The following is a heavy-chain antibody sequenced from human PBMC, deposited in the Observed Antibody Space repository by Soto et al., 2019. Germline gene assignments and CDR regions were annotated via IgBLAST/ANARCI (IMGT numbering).Heavy chain of an antibody. J-gene: IGHJ6*02. CDR2: IYYSGST. CDR3: ARDRISYYYGSGSPFGMDV. D-gene: IGHD3-10*01. CDR1: GGSISSGVYS. Sequence: SETLSLTCAVSGGSISSGVYSWSWIRQPPGKGLEWIGYIYYSGSTNYNPSLKSRVTISVDTSKNQFSLKLSSVTAADTAVYYCARDRISYYYGSGSPFGMDVWGQGTTVTVSS. V-gene: IGHV4-61*08.